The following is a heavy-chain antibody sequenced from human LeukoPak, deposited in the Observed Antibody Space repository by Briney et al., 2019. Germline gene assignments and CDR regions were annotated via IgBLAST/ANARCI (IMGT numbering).Heavy chain of an antibody. CDR1: GFSFTDYY. D-gene: IGHD4/OR15-4a*01. CDR2: ITSSGATT. Sequence: GGSLRLSCSASGFSFTDYYMSWFRLSPDKGLEWIAYITSSGATTEYADSVKGRFTIPRVSAKNSLYLQMNSLRPDDTAVYYCARDPDYGDPYWGQGTLVTASS. J-gene: IGHJ4*02. CDR3: ARDPDYGDPY. V-gene: IGHV3-11*01.